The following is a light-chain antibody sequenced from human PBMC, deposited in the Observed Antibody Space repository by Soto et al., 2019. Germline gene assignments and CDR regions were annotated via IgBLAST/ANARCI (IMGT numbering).Light chain of an antibody. CDR3: QQRTDRPPWT. CDR1: QSVSSN. V-gene: IGKV3-15*01. CDR2: GAS. J-gene: IGKJ1*01. Sequence: EIVLTQSPATLSVSPGERATLSCRASQSVSSNLAWYQQKLGQAPRLLIYGASTRATGIPTRFSGSGSGTEFTLTISSLQSEDFAVYYCQQRTDRPPWTFGQGTKVESK.